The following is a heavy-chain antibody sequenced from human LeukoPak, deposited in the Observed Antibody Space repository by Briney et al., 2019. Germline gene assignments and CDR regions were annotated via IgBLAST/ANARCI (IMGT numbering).Heavy chain of an antibody. V-gene: IGHV3-7*03. CDR3: AKVGGHSSSWYGEFDY. J-gene: IGHJ4*02. CDR2: IKQDGSEE. CDR1: GFTFSSYW. D-gene: IGHD6-13*01. Sequence: PGGSLRLSCAASGFTFSSYWMTWVRQAPGKGLEWVANIKQDGSEEYYVDSVKGRFTISRDNAKNSLYLQMNSLRAEDTALYYCAKVGGHSSSWYGEFDYWGQGTLVTVSS.